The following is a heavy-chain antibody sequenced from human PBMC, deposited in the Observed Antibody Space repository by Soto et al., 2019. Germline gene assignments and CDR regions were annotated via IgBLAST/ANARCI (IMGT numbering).Heavy chain of an antibody. D-gene: IGHD3-10*01. J-gene: IGHJ6*01. CDR2: IYYSGST. CDR3: ARYYGSGSYYQYYYYGMDV. Sequence: PSETLSLTCTVSGGSISSYYWIWIRQPPGKGLEWIGYIYYSGSTNYNPSLKSRVTISVDTSKNQFSLKLSSVTAADTVVYYCARYYGSGSYYQYYYYGMDVWGQGTTVTVSS. CDR1: GGSISSYY. V-gene: IGHV4-59*01.